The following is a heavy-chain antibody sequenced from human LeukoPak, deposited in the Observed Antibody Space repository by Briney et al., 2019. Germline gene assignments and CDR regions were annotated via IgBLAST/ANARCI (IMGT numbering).Heavy chain of an antibody. J-gene: IGHJ5*02. CDR3: ARITYDFWSGYYMPDDP. V-gene: IGHV1-18*01. Sequence: ASVKVSCKASGYAFTNYGISWVRQAPGQGLEWMGWISIYNGNTDYAQKLRGRVTMTTDTSTSTAYMELRSLRSDDTAVYYCARITYDFWSGYYMPDDPWGQGTLVTVSS. CDR1: GYAFTNYG. CDR2: ISIYNGNT. D-gene: IGHD3-3*01.